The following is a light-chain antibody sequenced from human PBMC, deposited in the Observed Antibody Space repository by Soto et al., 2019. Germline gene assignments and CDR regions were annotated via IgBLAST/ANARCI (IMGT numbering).Light chain of an antibody. CDR3: QQRNAWLYA. CDR1: QSVSSY. Sequence: EIVLTQSPATLSLSPGERATLSCRASQSVSSYFAWYQQKPGQPPRLLIYDTSSRATGIPARCSGSGSGTDCTLTISSLEPEDFAVYYCQQRNAWLYAFGQGTKLEIK. J-gene: IGKJ2*01. CDR2: DTS. V-gene: IGKV3-11*01.